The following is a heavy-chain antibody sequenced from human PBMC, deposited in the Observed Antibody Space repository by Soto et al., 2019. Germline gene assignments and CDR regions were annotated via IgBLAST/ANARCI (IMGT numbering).Heavy chain of an antibody. V-gene: IGHV3-23*01. D-gene: IGHD1-26*01. CDR1: GFTFSTYA. CDR2: IGASGGST. CDR3: AKSLWVGATTEGIDY. J-gene: IGHJ4*02. Sequence: EVQLLESGGTLVQPGGSLRLSCAASGFTFSTYAMNWVRQAPGKGLEWVSGIGASGGSTYYSDSLKGRFTISRDNSRNTVFPQMKSLRAEDTAVYYCAKSLWVGATTEGIDYWGQGTLVTVSS.